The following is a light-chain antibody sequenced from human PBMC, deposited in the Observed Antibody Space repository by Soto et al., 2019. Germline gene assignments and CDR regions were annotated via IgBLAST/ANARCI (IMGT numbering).Light chain of an antibody. Sequence: EIVMTQSPATLSVSPGERATLSCRASQSVSSNLAWYQQKPGQAPRLLIYGASTRATGIPARFSGSGSGTEFTLTISSLQSEDFAVYYCQQYINWPRTFGQGTKVDIK. J-gene: IGKJ1*01. CDR2: GAS. CDR1: QSVSSN. V-gene: IGKV3-15*01. CDR3: QQYINWPRT.